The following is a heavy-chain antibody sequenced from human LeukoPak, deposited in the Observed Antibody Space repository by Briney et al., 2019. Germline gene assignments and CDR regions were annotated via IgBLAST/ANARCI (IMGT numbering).Heavy chain of an antibody. D-gene: IGHD2-8*02. Sequence: SETLSLTCSVSGGSISGNYWSWIRQPAGKGLEWIGRISKSGSTNYNPSLKSRVTMSVDTAKNQFSLKLSSVTAADTAVYYCAGATTGSFYYFDYWGQGTLVTVSS. CDR2: ISKSGST. CDR3: AGATTGSFYYFDY. V-gene: IGHV4-4*07. CDR1: GGSISGNY. J-gene: IGHJ4*02.